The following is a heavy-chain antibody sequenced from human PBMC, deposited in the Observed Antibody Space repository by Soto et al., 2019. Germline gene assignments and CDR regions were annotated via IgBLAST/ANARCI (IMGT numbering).Heavy chain of an antibody. CDR1: GASISSSSYS. CDR2: IYVSGTT. D-gene: IGHD6-13*01. Sequence: PSETLSLTCTVSGASISSSSYSCGWIRQPPGKGLEWIGAIYVSGTTYYTPSLRSRVTISLDTSNNQCSLNLSAVTAADTAVYYCGTSISWYSAWFDPWGRGTLVTVSA. V-gene: IGHV4-39*01. J-gene: IGHJ5*02. CDR3: GTSISWYSAWFDP.